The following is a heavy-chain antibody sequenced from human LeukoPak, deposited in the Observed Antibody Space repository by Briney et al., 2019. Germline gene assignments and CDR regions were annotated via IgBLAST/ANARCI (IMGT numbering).Heavy chain of an antibody. CDR2: ISGSGGST. CDR1: GFTFSSYA. CDR3: ARVVDTAMANYGMDV. Sequence: GGSLRLSCAASGFTFSSYAMSWVRQAPGKGLEWVSAISGSGGSTYYADSVKGRFTISRDNSKNTLYLQMNSLRAEDTAVYYCARVVDTAMANYGMDVWGQGTTVTVSS. D-gene: IGHD5-18*01. V-gene: IGHV3-23*01. J-gene: IGHJ6*02.